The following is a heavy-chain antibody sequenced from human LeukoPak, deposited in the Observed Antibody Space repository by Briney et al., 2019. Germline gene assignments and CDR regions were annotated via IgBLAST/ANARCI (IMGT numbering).Heavy chain of an antibody. Sequence: GGSLRLSCAASGLTFSSYEMNWVRQAPGKGLEWVSYISSSGSTIYYADSVKGRFTISRDNSKNTLYLQMNSLRAEDTAVYYCAKGWWGDRGYYFDYWGQGTLVTVSS. J-gene: IGHJ4*02. CDR1: GLTFSSYE. CDR2: ISSSGSTI. CDR3: AKGWWGDRGYYFDY. V-gene: IGHV3-48*03. D-gene: IGHD2-15*01.